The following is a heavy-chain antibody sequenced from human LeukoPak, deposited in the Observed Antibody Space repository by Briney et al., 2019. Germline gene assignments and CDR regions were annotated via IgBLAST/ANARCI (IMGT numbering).Heavy chain of an antibody. J-gene: IGHJ4*02. Sequence: GESLKISCKGSGYSFTSYWIAWVRQMPGKGLECMGIMYPGDSDTRYSPSFRGLVTISADKSISTAFLQWSSLKASDTAMYYCARLLVAAAGRRNFDYWGQGTLVTVSS. V-gene: IGHV5-51*01. CDR3: ARLLVAAAGRRNFDY. CDR1: GYSFTSYW. CDR2: MYPGDSDT. D-gene: IGHD6-13*01.